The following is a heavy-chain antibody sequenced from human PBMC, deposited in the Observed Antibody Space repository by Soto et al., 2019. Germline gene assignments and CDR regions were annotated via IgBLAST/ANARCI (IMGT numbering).Heavy chain of an antibody. CDR2: IIPIFGTA. CDR1: GGTFSRYA. D-gene: IGHD6-13*01. V-gene: IGHV1-69*06. Sequence: QVQLVQSGAEVKKPGSSVKVACKASGGTFSRYAISWVRQAPGQGLEWMGGIIPIFGTANYAQKFQGRVTITADKSTSTAYMELSSLRSEDTAVYYCARVPEHFRQQPVSYYYGMAVCGQGTTVTVAS. CDR3: ARVPEHFRQQPVSYYYGMAV. J-gene: IGHJ6*02.